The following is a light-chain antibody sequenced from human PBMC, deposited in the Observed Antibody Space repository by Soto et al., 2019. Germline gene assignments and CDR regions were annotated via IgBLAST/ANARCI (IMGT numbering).Light chain of an antibody. J-gene: IGKJ4*01. CDR3: QQYNGFPSLT. CDR1: QSVGSN. CDR2: AAS. Sequence: EIVMTQSPATLSVLPGERGTLSCRASQSVGSNLAWYQQTPGQAPRLLIYAASTRATGIPARFSGSGSGTEFTLTISSLQSEDFALYYCQQYNGFPSLTFGGGTKVELK. V-gene: IGKV3-15*01.